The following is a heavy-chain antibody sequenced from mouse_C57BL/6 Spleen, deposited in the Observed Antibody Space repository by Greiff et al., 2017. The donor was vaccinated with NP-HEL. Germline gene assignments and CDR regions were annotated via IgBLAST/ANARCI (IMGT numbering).Heavy chain of an antibody. CDR3: ARHERNYYGSSYVDYFDY. V-gene: IGHV1-62-2*01. CDR2: FYPGSGSI. J-gene: IGHJ2*01. Sequence: VKLQESGAELVKPGASVKLSCKASGYTFTEYTIHWVKQRSGQGLEWIGWFYPGSGSIKYNEKFKDKATLTADKSSSTVYMELSRLTSEDSAVYFCARHERNYYGSSYVDYFDYWGQGTTLTVSS. D-gene: IGHD1-1*01. CDR1: GYTFTEYT.